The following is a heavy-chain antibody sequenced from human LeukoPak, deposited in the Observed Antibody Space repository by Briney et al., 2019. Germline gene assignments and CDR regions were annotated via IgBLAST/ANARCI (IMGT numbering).Heavy chain of an antibody. CDR3: AGRTVVPGTLEF. V-gene: IGHV3-23*01. D-gene: IGHD6-19*01. CDR1: GITFGSSS. J-gene: IGHJ4*01. CDR2: ISSSGATT. Sequence: GGSLRLSCAASGITFGSSSMSWVRQAPGKGLEWVAGISSSGATTYYADSLKGRFTISRDNSKNTLYLQKNSLRAEDTAVYYCAGRTVVPGTLEFWGQGILVTVSS.